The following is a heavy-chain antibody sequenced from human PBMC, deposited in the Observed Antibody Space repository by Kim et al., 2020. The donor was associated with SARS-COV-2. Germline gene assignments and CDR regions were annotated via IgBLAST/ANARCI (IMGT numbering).Heavy chain of an antibody. Sequence: SVKVSCKASGFTFTSSAVQWVRQARGQRLEWIGWIVVGSGNTNYAQKFQERVTITRDMSTSTAYMELSSLRSEDMAVYYCAAEGTTGTSSFDYWGQGTLVTVSS. CDR1: GFTFTSSA. J-gene: IGHJ4*02. CDR2: IVVGSGNT. V-gene: IGHV1-58*01. CDR3: AAEGTTGTSSFDY. D-gene: IGHD1-1*01.